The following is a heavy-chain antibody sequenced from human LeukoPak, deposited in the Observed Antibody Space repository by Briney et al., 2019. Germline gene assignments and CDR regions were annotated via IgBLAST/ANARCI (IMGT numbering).Heavy chain of an antibody. J-gene: IGHJ4*02. Sequence: GGSLRLSCAASGFTFSSYSMNWVRQAPGKGLEWVSSISSSSSYTYYADSVKGRFTISRDNAKNSLYLQMNSLRAEDTAVYYCARDSLPYYDILTGYHNFDYWGQGTLVTVSS. CDR1: GFTFSSYS. D-gene: IGHD3-9*01. V-gene: IGHV3-21*01. CDR3: ARDSLPYYDILTGYHNFDY. CDR2: ISSSSSYT.